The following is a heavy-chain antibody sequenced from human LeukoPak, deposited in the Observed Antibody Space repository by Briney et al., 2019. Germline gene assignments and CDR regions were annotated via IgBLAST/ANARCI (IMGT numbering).Heavy chain of an antibody. J-gene: IGHJ4*02. V-gene: IGHV3-7*01. D-gene: IGHD5-18*01. CDR3: ARDPGYSYGYADY. CDR2: IKQDGSEK. CDR1: GFTFSSYW. Sequence: GGSLRLSCAASGFTFSSYWMSWVRQAPGKGLEWVANIKQDGSEKYYVDSVKGRLTISRDNAKNSLYLQMNSLRAEDTAAYYCARDPGYSYGYADYWGQGTLVTVSS.